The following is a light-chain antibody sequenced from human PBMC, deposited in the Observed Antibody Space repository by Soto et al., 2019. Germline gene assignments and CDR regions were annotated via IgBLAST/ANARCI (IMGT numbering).Light chain of an antibody. CDR3: QQRWHWPSNT. J-gene: IGKJ5*01. Sequence: IVLTQSPATLSLSPGERANLSCRASQSVSSYLAWYQQKPGQAPRLLIYGASTRATGIPARFSGSGSGADFTLTISGLEPEDFAIYYCQQRWHWPSNTFGQGTRLEIK. CDR1: QSVSSY. V-gene: IGKV3-11*01. CDR2: GAS.